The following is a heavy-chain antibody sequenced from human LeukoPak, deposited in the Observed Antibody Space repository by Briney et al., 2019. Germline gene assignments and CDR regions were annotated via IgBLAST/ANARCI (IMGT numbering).Heavy chain of an antibody. V-gene: IGHV1-2*02. CDR1: GDTFIAYY. CDR2: INAASGGT. D-gene: IGHD3-10*01. Sequence: ASVKVSCKASGDTFIAYYMHWVRQAPGQGLEWMGWINAASGGTLYAQNFQGRVTMTRDTSISTAYMELSRLRSDDTAVYYCARDVYGSGSYYDAFDIWGQGTMVTVSS. CDR3: ARDVYGSGSYYDAFDI. J-gene: IGHJ3*02.